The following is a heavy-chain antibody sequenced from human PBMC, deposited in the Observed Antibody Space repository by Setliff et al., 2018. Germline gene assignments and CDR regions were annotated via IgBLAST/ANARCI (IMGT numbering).Heavy chain of an antibody. J-gene: IGHJ4*02. V-gene: IGHV4-38-2*01. CDR2: IYHDGRA. CDR3: MRQVGGGLWYFDY. CDR1: GLSISGEYY. Sequence: SETLSLTCAVSGLSISGEYYWGWVRQPPGGGPEWIGIIYHDGRAYYSTSLKSRVNLSLDMSKTQFSLHLNSVTAADTAVYYCMRQVGGGLWYFDYWGQGILVTVSS. D-gene: IGHD2-15*01.